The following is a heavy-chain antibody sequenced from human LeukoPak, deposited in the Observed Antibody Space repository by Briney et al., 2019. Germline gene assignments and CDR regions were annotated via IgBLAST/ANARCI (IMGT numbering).Heavy chain of an antibody. CDR3: ARDSIVRGNIGNDMDV. D-gene: IGHD2-8*01. CDR2: ISSSGSTI. Sequence: GGSLRLSCAASGFTFSDYYMSWVRQAPGKGLEWVSYISSSGSTIYYADSVKGRFTISRDNAKNSLYLQMNSLRAEDTAVYYCARDSIVRGNIGNDMDVWGKGTTVTVSS. V-gene: IGHV3-11*01. CDR1: GFTFSDYY. J-gene: IGHJ6*03.